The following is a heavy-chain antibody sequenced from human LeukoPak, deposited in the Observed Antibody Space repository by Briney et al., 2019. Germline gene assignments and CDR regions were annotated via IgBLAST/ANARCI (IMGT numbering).Heavy chain of an antibody. V-gene: IGHV4-59*12. Sequence: SETLSLTCGVSGGSITSTNYWSWVRQPPGKGLEWIGYISDSVTTKYSPSLKTRVTISVDTSKNQFSLKLSSVTAADTAVYYCARGSHPGWFDPWGQGTLVTVSS. CDR3: ARGSHPGWFDP. CDR2: ISDSVTT. CDR1: GGSITSTNY. J-gene: IGHJ5*02.